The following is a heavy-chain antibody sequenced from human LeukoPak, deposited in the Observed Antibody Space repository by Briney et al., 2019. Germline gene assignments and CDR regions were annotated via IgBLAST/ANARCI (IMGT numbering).Heavy chain of an antibody. J-gene: IGHJ4*02. D-gene: IGHD3-22*01. CDR2: ISWNSGSI. V-gene: IGHV3-9*01. Sequence: LRLSCAASGFTFDDFAMHWVRQAPGKGLEWVSGISWNSGSIGYVVSVKGRFTISRDNAKNSLYLQMNSLRADDTAVYYCARGSEKYYYDTSGYSDYWGQGTLVTDSS. CDR3: ARGSEKYYYDTSGYSDY. CDR1: GFTFDDFA.